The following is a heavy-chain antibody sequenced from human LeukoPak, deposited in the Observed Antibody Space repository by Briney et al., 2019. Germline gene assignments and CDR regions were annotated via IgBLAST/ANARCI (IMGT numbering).Heavy chain of an antibody. CDR3: ARTGGTDAFDI. J-gene: IGHJ3*02. CDR2: ISSSSSYI. D-gene: IGHD3-10*01. V-gene: IGHV3-21*01. Sequence: GGSLRLSCTASGFTFSSYCMNWVRQAPGKGLEWVSSISSSSSYIYYADSVKGRFTISRDNAKNSLYLQMNSLRAEDTAVYYCARTGGTDAFDIWGQGTMVTVSS. CDR1: GFTFSSYC.